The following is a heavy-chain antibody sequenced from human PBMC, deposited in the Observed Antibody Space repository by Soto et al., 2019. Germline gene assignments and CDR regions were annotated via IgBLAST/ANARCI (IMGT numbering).Heavy chain of an antibody. CDR3: ARFVGVGAFDI. Sequence: GASVKVSCKASGGTFSSYAISWVRQAPGQGLEWMGGIIPIFGTANYAQKFQGRVTITADKSTSTAYMELSSLRSEDTAVYYCARFVGVGAFDIWGQGTMVTVSS. CDR2: IIPIFGTA. J-gene: IGHJ3*02. D-gene: IGHD1-26*01. CDR1: GGTFSSYA. V-gene: IGHV1-69*06.